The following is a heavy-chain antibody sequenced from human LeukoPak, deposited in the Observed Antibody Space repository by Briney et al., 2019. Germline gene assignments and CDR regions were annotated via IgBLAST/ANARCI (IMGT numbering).Heavy chain of an antibody. CDR2: IYHSGST. Sequence: PSETLSLTCTVSGGSISSYYWSWIRQPPGKGLEWIGYIYHSGSTNYNPSLKSRVTISVDTSKNQFSLKLSSVTAADTAVYYCARGVRGSYPDYWGQGTLVTVSS. V-gene: IGHV4-59*01. CDR3: ARGVRGSYPDY. J-gene: IGHJ4*02. D-gene: IGHD1-26*01. CDR1: GGSISSYY.